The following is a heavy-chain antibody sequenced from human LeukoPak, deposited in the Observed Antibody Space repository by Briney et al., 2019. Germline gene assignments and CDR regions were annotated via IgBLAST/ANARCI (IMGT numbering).Heavy chain of an antibody. CDR1: GFSVSDYV. D-gene: IGHD1-26*01. CDR2: ISGSVGST. Sequence: GGSLRLSCAASGFSVSDYVMTWVRQAPGRGLEWVSGISGSVGSTYYTDSVKGRFTISRDNSKNTLYLQMNSLRAEDTAVYSCAVGASLPAHWGQGTLVTVSS. CDR3: AVGASLPAH. J-gene: IGHJ4*02. V-gene: IGHV3-23*01.